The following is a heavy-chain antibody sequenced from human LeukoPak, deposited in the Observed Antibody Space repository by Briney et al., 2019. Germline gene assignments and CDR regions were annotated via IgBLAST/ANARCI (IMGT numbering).Heavy chain of an antibody. Sequence: GRSLRLSCAASGFTFSSYAMHWVRQAPGKGLEWVTVISYDGSNRYYADSVKGRFTISRDNAKNSLYLQMNSLRVEDTALYYCAKDNDGYNGGFDYWGQGTLVTVSS. CDR3: AKDNDGYNGGFDY. CDR2: ISYDGSNR. V-gene: IGHV3-30*04. CDR1: GFTFSSYA. J-gene: IGHJ4*02. D-gene: IGHD5-24*01.